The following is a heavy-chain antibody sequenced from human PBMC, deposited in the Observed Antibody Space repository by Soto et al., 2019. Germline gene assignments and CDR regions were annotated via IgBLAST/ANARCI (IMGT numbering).Heavy chain of an antibody. CDR3: AREEGSGYYNTYYYYGMDV. J-gene: IGHJ6*02. V-gene: IGHV1-2*04. CDR1: GYTFITYD. CDR2: INPNSGGT. D-gene: IGHD3-22*01. Sequence: ASVKVSCKASGYTFITYDINWVRQAPGQGLEWMGWINPNSGGTNYAQKFQGWVTMTRDTSISTAYMELSRLRSDDTAVYYCAREEGSGYYNTYYYYGMDVWGQGTTVTVSS.